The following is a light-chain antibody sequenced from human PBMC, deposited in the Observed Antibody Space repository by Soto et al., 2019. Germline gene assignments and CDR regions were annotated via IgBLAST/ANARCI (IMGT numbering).Light chain of an antibody. V-gene: IGLV2-8*01. Sequence: QSALTQPPSASGSPGQSVTISCTASSSDVGGYNYVSWYQHHPGKAPRLMIYEVNKRPSGVPDRFSGSKSGNTASLTVSGLQAEDEADYYCSSYVGSNRGVFGGGTKLTVL. CDR1: SSDVGGYNY. J-gene: IGLJ3*02. CDR2: EVN. CDR3: SSYVGSNRGV.